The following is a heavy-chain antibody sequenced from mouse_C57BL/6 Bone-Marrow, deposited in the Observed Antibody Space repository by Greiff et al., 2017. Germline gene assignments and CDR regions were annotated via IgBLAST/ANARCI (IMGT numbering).Heavy chain of an antibody. D-gene: IGHD2-3*01. CDR2: ISYDGSN. J-gene: IGHJ3*01. V-gene: IGHV3-6*01. CDR3: AEGDGYYVAY. CDR1: GYSITSGYY. Sequence: EVQVVESGPGLVKPSQSLSLTCSVTGYSITSGYYWNWIRQFPGNKLEWMGNISYDGSNNYNPSLKNRISITRDTSKNQFFLKLNSVTTEDTATYYCAEGDGYYVAYWGQGTLVTVSA.